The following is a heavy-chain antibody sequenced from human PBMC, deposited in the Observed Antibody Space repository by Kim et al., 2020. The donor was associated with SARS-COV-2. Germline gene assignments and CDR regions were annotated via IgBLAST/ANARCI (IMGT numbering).Heavy chain of an antibody. V-gene: IGHV3-30*01. Sequence: GGSLRLSCAASGFSFSSYVMHWLRLAPGKVLALLSFISFVGSFQHYADSVKVRFTLSRDNSEDMLYLQMNSLMGEDTAVYYFATGFVDDGEYGGAHYYMDDWGTGTTVTVSS. CDR2: ISFVGSFQ. D-gene: IGHD4-17*01. CDR1: GFSFSSYV. J-gene: IGHJ6*03. CDR3: ATGFVDDGEYGGAHYYMDD.